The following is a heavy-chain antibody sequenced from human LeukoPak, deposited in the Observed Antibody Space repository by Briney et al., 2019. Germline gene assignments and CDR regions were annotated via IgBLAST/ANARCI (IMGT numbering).Heavy chain of an antibody. CDR2: IYHSGST. CDR3: AGAVAGTSPYYYYYYGMDV. J-gene: IGHJ6*02. Sequence: SETLSLTCAVSGGSISSGGYSWSWIRQPPGKGLEWIGYIYHSGSTYYNPSLKSRVTISVDRSKNQFSLKLSSVTAADTAVYYCAGAVAGTSPYYYYYYGMDVWGQGTTVTVSS. V-gene: IGHV4-30-2*01. D-gene: IGHD6-19*01. CDR1: GGSISSGGYS.